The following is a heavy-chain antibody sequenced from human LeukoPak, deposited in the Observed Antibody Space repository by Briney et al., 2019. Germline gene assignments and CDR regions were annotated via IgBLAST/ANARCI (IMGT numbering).Heavy chain of an antibody. D-gene: IGHD3-10*01. V-gene: IGHV4-34*01. J-gene: IGHJ5*01. CDR3: ARGENSGSYFSYFDS. CDR1: GGSFSGRY. CDR2: IDHTGRS. Sequence: SETLSLTCAVYGGSFSGRYWTWIRQPPGKGLEWIGEIDHTGRSTYNPSLTSRVTISKDSSKNQFSLSLGSVIAADTAVYFCARGENSGSYFSYFDSWAQGTPVTVSS.